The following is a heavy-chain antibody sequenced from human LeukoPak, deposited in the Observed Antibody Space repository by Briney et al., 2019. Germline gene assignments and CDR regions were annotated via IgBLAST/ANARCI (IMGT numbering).Heavy chain of an antibody. CDR2: IHSGGFYE. D-gene: IGHD3-22*01. V-gene: IGHV3-30-3*01. CDR1: GFNFGNYA. J-gene: IGHJ4*02. CDR3: ARGGASTYYYDSSGYYY. Sequence: GGSLRLSCAASGFNFGNYAMPWVRQAPGKGLEWVSLIHSGGFYEYYADSVKGRFTISRDDSGNTLYLQLNSLRPEDTAVYYCARGGASTYYYDSSGYYYWGQGTLVTVSS.